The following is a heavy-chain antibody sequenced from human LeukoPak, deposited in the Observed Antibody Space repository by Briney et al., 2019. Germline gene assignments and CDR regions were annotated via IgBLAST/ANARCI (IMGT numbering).Heavy chain of an antibody. V-gene: IGHV3-48*02. Sequence: PGGSLRLSCAASGFTSSTYTINWVRQAPGKGQEWISYIGWSDSVIFYADSVKGRFTISRDSAKNSPFLQMNSLSDEDTAVYYCARDHQWSFDSWGQGTLVTVSS. CDR2: IGWSDSVI. J-gene: IGHJ4*02. CDR1: GFTSSTYT. CDR3: ARDHQWSFDS. D-gene: IGHD2-15*01.